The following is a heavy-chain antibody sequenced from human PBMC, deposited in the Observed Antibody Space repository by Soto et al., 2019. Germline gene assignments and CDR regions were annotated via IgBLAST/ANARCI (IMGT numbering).Heavy chain of an antibody. CDR3: AADATAGQQMVPSDD. Sequence: SVTVSCKASGFTFTSSAVQWVRQARGQRLEWIGWIAVGSGYTDYAQRFQDRVTLTRDMSTATPYMELSRLTSEDTAIYYCAADATAGQQMVPSDDWGQGTLVTVSS. CDR1: GFTFTSSA. D-gene: IGHD2-8*01. V-gene: IGHV1-58*01. CDR2: IAVGSGYT. J-gene: IGHJ4*02.